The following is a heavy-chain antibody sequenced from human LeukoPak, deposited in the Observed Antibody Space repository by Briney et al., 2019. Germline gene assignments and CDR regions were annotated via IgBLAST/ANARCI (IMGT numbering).Heavy chain of an antibody. CDR2: IKRRIDSATT. J-gene: IGHJ4*02. CDR1: GFTFSNAW. V-gene: IGHV3-15*01. Sequence: PGGSLRLSCAASGFTFSNAWMSWVRQVPGKGLEWVGRIKRRIDSATTDYAAPVKGRFTTSRDDSKETLYLQMNSLRTEDTAVYYCAKIGGAGESDFWGQGTLVTVSS. D-gene: IGHD2-21*01. CDR3: AKIGGAGESDF.